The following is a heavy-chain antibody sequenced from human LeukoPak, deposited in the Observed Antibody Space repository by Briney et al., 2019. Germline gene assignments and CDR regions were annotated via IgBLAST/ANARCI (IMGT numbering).Heavy chain of an antibody. Sequence: SETLSLTCAVYGESFSGHYWSWIRQPPGKGLEWIGEINHSGNTNYNPSLKSRVTISVDTSKNQFSLKLSSVTAADTAVYYCARGYCSGGSCYPYYYYNYMDVWGKGTTVTVSS. J-gene: IGHJ6*03. CDR2: INHSGNT. CDR3: ARGYCSGGSCYPYYYYNYMDV. D-gene: IGHD2-15*01. CDR1: GESFSGHY. V-gene: IGHV4-34*01.